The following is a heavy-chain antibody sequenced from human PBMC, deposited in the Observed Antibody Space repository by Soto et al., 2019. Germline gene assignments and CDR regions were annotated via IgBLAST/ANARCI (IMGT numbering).Heavy chain of an antibody. D-gene: IGHD1-26*01. CDR3: ARHRIVGATTAAFDI. Sequence: GESLKISCKGSGYSFTSYHIGWVRQMPGKGLEWMGIIYPGDSDTRYSPSFQGQVTISADKSITTAYLQWSSLKASDTAMYFCARHRIVGATTAAFDIWGQGTMVTVSS. CDR1: GYSFTSYH. V-gene: IGHV5-51*01. J-gene: IGHJ3*02. CDR2: IYPGDSDT.